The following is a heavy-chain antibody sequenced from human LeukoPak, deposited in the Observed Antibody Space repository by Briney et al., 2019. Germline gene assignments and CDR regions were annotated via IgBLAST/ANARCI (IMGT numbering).Heavy chain of an antibody. V-gene: IGHV3-48*01. Sequence: GGSLRLSCAASGFTFSSYSMNWVRQAPGKGLEWVSYISSSSSTIYYADSVKGRFTISRDNAKNSLYLQMNSLRAEDTAVYYCARDPRYSGYDRGVDYWGQGTLVAVSS. J-gene: IGHJ4*02. D-gene: IGHD5-12*01. CDR2: ISSSSSTI. CDR1: GFTFSSYS. CDR3: ARDPRYSGYDRGVDY.